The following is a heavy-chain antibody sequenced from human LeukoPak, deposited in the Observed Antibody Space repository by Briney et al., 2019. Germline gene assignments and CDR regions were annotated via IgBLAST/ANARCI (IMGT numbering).Heavy chain of an antibody. CDR3: ARGGLRFSWTGMDV. D-gene: IGHD3-3*01. CDR1: GGTFSSYA. CDR2: IIPIFGTA. J-gene: IGHJ6*02. Sequence: ASVKVSCKASGGTFSSYAISWVRQAPGQELEWMGGIIPIFGTANYAQKFQGRVTITADESTSTAYMELSSLRSEDTAVYYCARGGLRFSWTGMDVWGQGTTVTVSS. V-gene: IGHV1-69*13.